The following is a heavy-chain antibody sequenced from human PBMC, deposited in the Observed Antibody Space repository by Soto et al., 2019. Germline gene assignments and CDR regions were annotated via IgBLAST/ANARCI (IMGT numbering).Heavy chain of an antibody. V-gene: IGHV1-24*01. Sequence: ASVKVSCKVSGYALTELSMHWVRQAPGKGLEWMGGFDPEDGETIYAQKFQGRVTMTEDTSTDTAYMELSSLRSEDTAVYYCATGGSAKSSSWSALGYYYYGMDVWGQGTTVTVSS. CDR1: GYALTELS. CDR3: ATGGSAKSSSWSALGYYYYGMDV. CDR2: FDPEDGET. J-gene: IGHJ6*02. D-gene: IGHD6-13*01.